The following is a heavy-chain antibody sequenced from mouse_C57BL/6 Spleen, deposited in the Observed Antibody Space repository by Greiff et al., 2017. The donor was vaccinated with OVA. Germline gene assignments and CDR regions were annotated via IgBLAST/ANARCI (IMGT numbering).Heavy chain of an antibody. Sequence: EVKLVESGGGLVKPGGSLKLSCAASGFTFSDYGMHWVRQAPEKGLEWVAYISSGSSTIYYADTVKGRFTISRDNAKNTLFLQMTSLRSEDTAMYYCARKMEYYGSSWYFDVWGTGTTVTVSS. CDR2: ISSGSSTI. J-gene: IGHJ1*03. CDR3: ARKMEYYGSSWYFDV. CDR1: GFTFSDYG. V-gene: IGHV5-17*01. D-gene: IGHD1-1*01.